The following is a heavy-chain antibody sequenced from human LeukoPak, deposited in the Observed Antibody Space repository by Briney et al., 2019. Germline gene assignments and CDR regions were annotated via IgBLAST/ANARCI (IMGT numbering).Heavy chain of an antibody. CDR2: IYYSGST. CDR1: GGSISSDY. CDR3: ARDMYPGGSWFDP. J-gene: IGHJ5*02. Sequence: SETLSLTCTVSGGSISSDYWSWIRQPPGKGLEWIGYIYYSGSTNYNPSLKSRVTISVDTSKSQFSLKLSSVTAADTAVYYCARDMYPGGSWFDPWGQGTLVTVSS. V-gene: IGHV4-59*01. D-gene: IGHD1-14*01.